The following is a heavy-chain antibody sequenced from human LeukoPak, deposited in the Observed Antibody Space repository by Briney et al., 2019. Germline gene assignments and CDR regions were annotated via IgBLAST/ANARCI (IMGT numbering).Heavy chain of an antibody. V-gene: IGHV3-23*01. CDR3: ANFVDTSMGGNDY. D-gene: IGHD5-18*01. CDR1: GFTFSSHA. Sequence: PGGSLRLSCAASGFTFSSHAMSWVRQAPGKGLERVSAISADSYYTYYADSVQGRFTISRDNSKNTLYLQMNGLSAEDTALYYCANFVDTSMGGNDYWGQGTLVTVSS. J-gene: IGHJ4*02. CDR2: ISADSYYT.